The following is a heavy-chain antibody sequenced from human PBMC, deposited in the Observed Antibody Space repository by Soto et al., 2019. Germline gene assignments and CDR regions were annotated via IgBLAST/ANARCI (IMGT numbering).Heavy chain of an antibody. D-gene: IGHD6-19*01. J-gene: IGHJ4*02. Sequence: EVQLLESGGGLVQPGGSLRLSCAASGFTFSSYAMSWVRQAPGKGLEWVSAISGSGSSTYYADSVKGRFTISRDNSKNTLYLQMNSLRAEDTAVYYCAKDLGVAVAGTGDYWGQGTLVTVSS. CDR2: ISGSGSST. CDR1: GFTFSSYA. V-gene: IGHV3-23*01. CDR3: AKDLGVAVAGTGDY.